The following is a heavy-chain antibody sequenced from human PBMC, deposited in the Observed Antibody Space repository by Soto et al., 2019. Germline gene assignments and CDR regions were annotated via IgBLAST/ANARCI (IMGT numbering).Heavy chain of an antibody. CDR2: IWYDGSNK. CDR1: GFTFSSYG. J-gene: IGHJ4*02. Sequence: PGGSLRLSCAASGFTFSSYGMHWVRQAPGKGLEWVAVIWYDGSNKYYADSVKGRFTISRDNSKNTLYLQMNSLRAEDTAVYYCARDRDYGDWYFDYWGQGTLVTVSS. D-gene: IGHD4-17*01. CDR3: ARDRDYGDWYFDY. V-gene: IGHV3-33*01.